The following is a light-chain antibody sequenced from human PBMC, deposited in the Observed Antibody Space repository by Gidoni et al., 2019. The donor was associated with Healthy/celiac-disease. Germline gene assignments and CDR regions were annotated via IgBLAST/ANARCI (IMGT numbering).Light chain of an antibody. J-gene: IGKJ2*01. V-gene: IGKV1-39*01. CDR1: QSISSY. CDR3: QQSYSTLYT. Sequence: IQLTQSPSSLSASVGDRVTITCRASQSISSYLNWYQQKPGKAPKLLIYAASSLQSGVPSRFSGSGSGTDFTLTISSLQPEDFATYYCQQSYSTLYTFGQRTKLEIK. CDR2: AAS.